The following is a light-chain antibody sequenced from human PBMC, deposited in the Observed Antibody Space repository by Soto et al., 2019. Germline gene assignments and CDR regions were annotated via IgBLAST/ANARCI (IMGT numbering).Light chain of an antibody. J-gene: IGLJ2*01. Sequence: QAVVTQPRSVSGSHGQSVTISCTGTSSDIGGYNYVSWYQHHPGKAPKLMIYDVTTRPSGVPDRFSGSTSGNTASLAISGRQAEDEADYYCCSYAGSYSLVFGGGTKVTVL. V-gene: IGLV2-11*01. CDR3: CSYAGSYSLV. CDR1: SSDIGGYNY. CDR2: DVT.